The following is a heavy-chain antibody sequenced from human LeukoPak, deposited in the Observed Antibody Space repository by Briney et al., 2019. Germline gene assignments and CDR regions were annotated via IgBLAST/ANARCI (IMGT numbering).Heavy chain of an antibody. V-gene: IGHV3-30*02. J-gene: IGHJ4*02. Sequence: GGSLRLSCAASGFTFSSYGMHWVRQAPGKGLEWVAFIRYDGSNKYYADSVKGRFTISRDNSKNTLYLQMNSLRAEDTAVYYCAKVGGRYCSSTSCSWVFDYWGQGTVVTVSS. CDR3: AKVGGRYCSSTSCSWVFDY. D-gene: IGHD2-2*01. CDR2: IRYDGSNK. CDR1: GFTFSSYG.